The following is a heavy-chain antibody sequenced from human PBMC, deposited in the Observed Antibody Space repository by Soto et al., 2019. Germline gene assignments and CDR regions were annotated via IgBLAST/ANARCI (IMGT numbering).Heavy chain of an antibody. CDR1: GFTFSSYW. J-gene: IGHJ6*03. D-gene: IGHD1-7*01. CDR2: INSDGSST. CDR3: ARGSPLNNWNYEVYYYYYYYMDV. Sequence: GGSLRLSCAASGFTFSSYWMHWVRQAPGKGLVWVSRINSDGSSTSYADSVKGRFTISRDNAKNTLYLQMNSLRAEDTAVYYCARGSPLNNWNYEVYYYYYYYMDVWGKGTTVTVSS. V-gene: IGHV3-74*01.